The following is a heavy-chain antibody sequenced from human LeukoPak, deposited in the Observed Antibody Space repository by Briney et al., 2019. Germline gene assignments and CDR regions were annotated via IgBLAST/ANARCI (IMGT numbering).Heavy chain of an antibody. CDR1: GGSISSYY. V-gene: IGHV4-59*08. CDR3: ARRGIAAADPFDY. J-gene: IGHJ4*02. D-gene: IGHD6-13*01. CDR2: IYYSGST. Sequence: SETLSLTWTVAGGSISSYYWSWIRQPPGKGLEWIGYIYYSGSTNYNPSLKSRVTISVDTSKNQFSLKLSSVTAADTAVYYCARRGIAAADPFDYWGQGTLVTVSS.